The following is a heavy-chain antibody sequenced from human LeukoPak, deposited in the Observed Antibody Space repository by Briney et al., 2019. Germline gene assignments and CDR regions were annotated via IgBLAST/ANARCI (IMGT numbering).Heavy chain of an antibody. V-gene: IGHV3-66*02. J-gene: IGHJ6*03. CDR3: ARDLRALVLMVYVYGDDPGYMDV. CDR1: GFTVSSNY. D-gene: IGHD2-8*01. Sequence: GGSLRLSCAASGFTVSSNYMSWVRQAPRKGLEWVSVIYSGGSTYYADSVKGRFTISRDNSKNTLFLQMNSLRSEDTAVYYCARDLRALVLMVYVYGDDPGYMDVWGKGTTVTVSS. CDR2: IYSGGST.